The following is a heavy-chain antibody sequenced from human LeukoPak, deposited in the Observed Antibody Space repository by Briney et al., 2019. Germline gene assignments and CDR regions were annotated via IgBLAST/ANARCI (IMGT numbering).Heavy chain of an antibody. CDR1: GYTFTSYY. Sequence: ASVKVSCKASGYTFTSYYMYWVRQAPGQGLEWMGIISPSGGSTSYAQKFQGRVTMTRDTSTSTVYMELSSLRSEDTAVYYCARDSVLGDFDYWGQGTLVTVSS. CDR2: ISPSGGST. J-gene: IGHJ4*02. D-gene: IGHD3-16*01. CDR3: ARDSVLGDFDY. V-gene: IGHV1-46*01.